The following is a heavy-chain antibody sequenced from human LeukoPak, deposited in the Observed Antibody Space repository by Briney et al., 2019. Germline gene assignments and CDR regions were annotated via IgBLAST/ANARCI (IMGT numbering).Heavy chain of an antibody. CDR1: GGSFSGYY. D-gene: IGHD6-6*01. Sequence: SETLSLTCAVYGGSFSGYYWSWIRQPPGKGLEWIGEINHSGSTNYNPSLKSRVTMSVDTSKNQFSLKLSSVTAADTAVYYCARDMKHGAARYLDYWGQGTLVTVSS. CDR3: ARDMKHGAARYLDY. CDR2: INHSGST. J-gene: IGHJ4*02. V-gene: IGHV4-34*01.